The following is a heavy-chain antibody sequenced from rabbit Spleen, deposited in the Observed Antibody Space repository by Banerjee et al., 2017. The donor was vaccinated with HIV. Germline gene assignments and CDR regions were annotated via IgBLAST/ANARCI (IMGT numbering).Heavy chain of an antibody. Sequence: QEQLVESGGGLVKPEGSLTLSCTASGFSFSNKAVMCCVRQAPGKGLEWIACINAYTARPVYETWAKGRFTFSRSSSTTVTLQMTSLTAADTATYFCARDLASVIGWNFGLWGPGTLVTVS. CDR1: GFSFSNKAV. D-gene: IGHD1-1*01. V-gene: IGHV1S45*01. J-gene: IGHJ4*01. CDR3: ARDLASVIGWNFGL. CDR2: INAYTARP.